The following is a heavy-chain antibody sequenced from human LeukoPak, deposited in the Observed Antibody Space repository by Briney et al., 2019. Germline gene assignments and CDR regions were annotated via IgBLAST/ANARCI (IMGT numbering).Heavy chain of an antibody. D-gene: IGHD6-13*01. J-gene: IGHJ6*04. Sequence: PSETLSLTCAVYGVSLSGYYWSWIRQPPGKGLEWVWQINHSGSTNYNPSLTRRATTSSDTSKNQFNMKLNPETATETAVYYCARYRKAAEQQNYYYYGMDVWGKGTTVTVSS. CDR1: GVSLSGYY. CDR2: INHSGST. CDR3: ARYRKAAEQQNYYYYGMDV. V-gene: IGHV4-34*01.